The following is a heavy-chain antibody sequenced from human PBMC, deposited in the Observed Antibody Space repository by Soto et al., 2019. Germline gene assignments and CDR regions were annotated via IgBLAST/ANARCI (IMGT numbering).Heavy chain of an antibody. V-gene: IGHV3-21*01. CDR1: GFTVSTDS. CDR2: ISSSSSYI. Sequence: ESLALTCSASGFTVSTDSMNGVRRDPGKGLEWVSSISSSSSYIYYEDSVKGRFTISRDNAKNPLYLQMNSLRAEDTAVYYCARDYGGRGWYRFDYWGQGTLVTVYS. J-gene: IGHJ4*02. CDR3: ARDYGGRGWYRFDY. D-gene: IGHD6-19*01.